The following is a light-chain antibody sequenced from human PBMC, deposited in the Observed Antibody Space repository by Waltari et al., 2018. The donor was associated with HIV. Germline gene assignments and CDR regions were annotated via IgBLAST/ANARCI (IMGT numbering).Light chain of an antibody. CDR3: MQALNTVT. CDR1: QSLLHSDGYDY. Sequence: IVLTQSALAMSVTPGGPASISCWSSQSLLHSDGYDYLDWYVQKAGKAPQLLIYLTSYRATGVPDRFSGSGSGTNFTLSISEVEPEDVGVYYRMQALNTVTFGGGTKME. CDR2: LTS. V-gene: IGKV2-28*01. J-gene: IGKJ4*01.